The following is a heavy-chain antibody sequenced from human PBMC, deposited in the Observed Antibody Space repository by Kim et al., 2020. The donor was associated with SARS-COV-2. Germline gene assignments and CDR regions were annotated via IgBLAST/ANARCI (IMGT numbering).Heavy chain of an antibody. J-gene: IGHJ6*02. CDR1: GGSISSGGYY. Sequence: SETLSLTCTVSGGSISSGGYYWSWIRQHPGKGLEWIGYIYYSGSTYYNPSLKSRVTISVDTSKNQFSLNLSSVTAADTAVYYCARAHRTIFGVVEYMDVWGQGTTVTVSS. D-gene: IGHD3-3*01. V-gene: IGHV4-31*03. CDR2: IYYSGST. CDR3: ARAHRTIFGVVEYMDV.